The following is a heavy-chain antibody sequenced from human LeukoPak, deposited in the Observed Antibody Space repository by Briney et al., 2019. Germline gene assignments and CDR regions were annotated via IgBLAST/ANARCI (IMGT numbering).Heavy chain of an antibody. CDR1: GGSLSSSNW. CDR2: IYHSGST. D-gene: IGHD3-9*01. V-gene: IGHV4-4*02. J-gene: IGHJ6*04. CDR3: ARDRKDYDILTGYYRRSRYYYYGMDV. Sequence: SGTLSLTCAVSGGSLSSSNWWSWVRQPPGKGLEWTGEIYHSGSTNYNPSLKSRVTISVDKSKNQFSLKLSSVTAADTAVYYCARDRKDYDILTGYYRRSRYYYYGMDVWGKGTTVTVSS.